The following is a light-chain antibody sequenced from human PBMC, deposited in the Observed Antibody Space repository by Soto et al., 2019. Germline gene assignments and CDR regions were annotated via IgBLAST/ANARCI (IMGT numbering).Light chain of an antibody. CDR3: QQYNNWPWT. CDR1: QNIHNH. Sequence: DKLMSQSPATLSVSLGERVTLSCRASQNIHNHMSWFLQKPGQTPRLLIYDAIIRAPDVPARFSGSWSGTEFTLTINSLQSEDFEVYYCQQYNNWPWTLGQGTKVDIK. CDR2: DAI. V-gene: IGKV3-15*01. J-gene: IGKJ1*01.